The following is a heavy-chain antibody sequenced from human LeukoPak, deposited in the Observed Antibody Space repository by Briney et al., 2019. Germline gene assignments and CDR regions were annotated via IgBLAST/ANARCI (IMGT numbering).Heavy chain of an antibody. V-gene: IGHV3-53*01. J-gene: IGHJ5*02. CDR2: IFSGGST. CDR1: GFTASSSY. CDR3: VRDFRSADH. Sequence: GGSLRLSCEAAGFTASSSYMNWVRQAPGKGLEWVSVIFSGGSTYYAESVRGRFTISRGNAKNTVFLQMNSLRADDTAIYYCVRDFRSADHWGQGILVTVSS.